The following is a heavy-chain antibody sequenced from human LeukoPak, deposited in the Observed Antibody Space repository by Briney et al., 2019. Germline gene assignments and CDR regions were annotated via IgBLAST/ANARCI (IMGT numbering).Heavy chain of an antibody. Sequence: PSETLSLTCAVYDGSFSGYYWNWIRQPPGKGLEWIGEINYGGSTNYNPSLKSRVTISIDTSKNQFSLKLTSVTAADTALYYCARRYSSSYDYWGQGTLVTVSS. D-gene: IGHD6-6*01. CDR3: ARRYSSSYDY. CDR1: DGSFSGYY. V-gene: IGHV4-34*01. CDR2: INYGGST. J-gene: IGHJ4*02.